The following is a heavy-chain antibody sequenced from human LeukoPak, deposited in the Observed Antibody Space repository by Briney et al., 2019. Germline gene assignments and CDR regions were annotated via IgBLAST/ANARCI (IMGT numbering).Heavy chain of an antibody. D-gene: IGHD3-22*01. Sequence: PSETLSLTCNVSGDSISTYNWSWIRQPAGKGLEWRGRIHSSGSTNYNSSLKSRVTISVDTSKNQFSLKLSSVTAADTAVYSCARRKDSSGYFGRMGWFDPWGQGTLVTVSS. V-gene: IGHV4-4*07. J-gene: IGHJ5*02. CDR3: ARRKDSSGYFGRMGWFDP. CDR1: GDSISTYN. CDR2: IHSSGST.